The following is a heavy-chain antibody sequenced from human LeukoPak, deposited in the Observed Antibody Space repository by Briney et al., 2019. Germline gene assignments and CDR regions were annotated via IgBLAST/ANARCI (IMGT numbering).Heavy chain of an antibody. CDR3: ARGFGEPAALTDY. CDR1: GFTFSSYA. V-gene: IGHV3-30-3*01. J-gene: IGHJ4*02. D-gene: IGHD3-10*01. CDR2: LSYDGSNK. Sequence: GSLRLSCAASGFTFSSYAMHWVRQAPGKGLEWVAVLSYDGSNKNYADSVKGRFTISRDNSKNTLYLQMNSLRVEDTAVFYCARGFGEPAALTDYWGQGTLVTVSS.